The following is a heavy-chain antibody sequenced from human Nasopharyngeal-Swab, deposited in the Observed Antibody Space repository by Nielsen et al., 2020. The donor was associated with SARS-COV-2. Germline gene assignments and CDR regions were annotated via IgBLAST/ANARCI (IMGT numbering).Heavy chain of an antibody. J-gene: IGHJ4*02. D-gene: IGHD1-1*01. Sequence: ASVKVSCKASGYTFTSNVLNWVRQAPGQGPEYIGWISTKTGAPTYAQAFTGRFVISLDTSVSTTYLQISSLKADDTAVYYCARENQEYANIWIDYWGQGTHVTVSS. CDR1: GYTFTSNV. CDR2: ISTKTGAP. CDR3: ARENQEYANIWIDY. V-gene: IGHV7-4-1*02.